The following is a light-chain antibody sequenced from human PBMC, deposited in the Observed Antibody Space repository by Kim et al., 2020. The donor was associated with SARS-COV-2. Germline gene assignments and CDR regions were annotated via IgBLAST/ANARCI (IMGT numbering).Light chain of an antibody. CDR3: QQYNNWPFT. J-gene: IGKJ3*01. CDR1: QRLSSN. V-gene: IGKV3-15*01. CDR2: DAF. Sequence: VFPRERGALSCRGSQRLSSNLGWYQQKPGQAPRLLIYDAFTRATGIPARFSGSGSGAEFTLTISSLQSEDFALYYCQQYNNWPFTFGPGTKVDIK.